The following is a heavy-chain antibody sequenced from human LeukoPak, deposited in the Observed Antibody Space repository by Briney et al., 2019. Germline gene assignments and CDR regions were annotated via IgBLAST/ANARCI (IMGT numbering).Heavy chain of an antibody. D-gene: IGHD1-26*01. CDR1: GFSFSDYY. CDR2: ISSSGSTI. J-gene: IGHJ3*02. CDR3: AKDQPFLWGATVPDAFDI. V-gene: IGHV3-11*01. Sequence: GGSLRLSCAASGFSFSDYYMSWIHQAPGKGLEWVSYISSSGSTIYYADSVKGRFTISRDNSKNTLYLQMNSLRAEDTAVYYCAKDQPFLWGATVPDAFDIWGQGTMVTVSS.